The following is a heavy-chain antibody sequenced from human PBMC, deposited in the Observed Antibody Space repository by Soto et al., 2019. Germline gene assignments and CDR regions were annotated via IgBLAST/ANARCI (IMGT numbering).Heavy chain of an antibody. V-gene: IGHV3-73*01. J-gene: IGHJ6*02. CDR2: IRSKANSYAT. CDR3: TRHNSDSLEWYYGMDV. CDR1: GLTFSGSA. D-gene: IGHD3-3*01. Sequence: LRLSCAASGLTFSGSAMHWVRQASGKGLEWVGRIRSKANSYATAYAASVKGRFTISRDDSKNTAYLQMNSLKTEDTAVYYCTRHNSDSLEWYYGMDVWGQGTTVTVSS.